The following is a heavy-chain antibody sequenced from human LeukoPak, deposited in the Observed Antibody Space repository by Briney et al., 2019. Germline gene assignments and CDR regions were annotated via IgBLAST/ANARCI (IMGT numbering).Heavy chain of an antibody. Sequence: SETLSLTCAVSGGSISSSNWWSWVRQPPGGGLEWIGSIYYAGSASYNPSLKSRVTISVDTSNDQFSLKLSSVTAADTAVYYCARESSNYYGSGRYRHFDYWGQGTLVTVSS. D-gene: IGHD3-10*01. CDR2: IYYAGSA. CDR3: ARESSNYYGSGRYRHFDY. CDR1: GGSISSSNW. V-gene: IGHV4-4*02. J-gene: IGHJ4*02.